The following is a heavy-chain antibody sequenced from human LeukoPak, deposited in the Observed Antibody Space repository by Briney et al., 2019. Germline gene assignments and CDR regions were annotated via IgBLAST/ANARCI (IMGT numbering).Heavy chain of an antibody. V-gene: IGHV3-21*01. Sequence: GGSLRLSCAASGFTFSSYSMNWVRQAPGKGLEWVSSISSSSSYIYYADSVKGRLTISRDNAKNSLYLQMNSLRAEDTAVYYCARDSGYDFPSDYYYYGMDVWGQGTTVTVSS. J-gene: IGHJ6*02. CDR2: ISSSSSYI. CDR1: GFTFSSYS. D-gene: IGHD5-12*01. CDR3: ARDSGYDFPSDYYYYGMDV.